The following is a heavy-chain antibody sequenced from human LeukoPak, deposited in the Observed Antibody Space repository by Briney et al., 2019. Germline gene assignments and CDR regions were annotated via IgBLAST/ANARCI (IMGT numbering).Heavy chain of an antibody. V-gene: IGHV1-2*06. CDR3: AYLRRDGLPPFDY. CDR2: INPNSGGT. CDR1: GYTFTSYG. D-gene: IGHD5-24*01. Sequence: ASVKVSCKASGYTFTSYGISWVRQAPGQGLEWMGRINPNSGGTNYAQKFQGRVTMTRDASISTAYMELSRLRSDDTAVYYCAYLRRDGLPPFDYWGQGTLVTVSS. J-gene: IGHJ4*02.